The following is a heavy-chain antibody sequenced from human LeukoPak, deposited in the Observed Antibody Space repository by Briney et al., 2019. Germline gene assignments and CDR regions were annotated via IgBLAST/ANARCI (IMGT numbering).Heavy chain of an antibody. CDR1: GGSFSGYY. CDR3: ARRLWFGALYYFDY. CDR2: INHSGST. J-gene: IGHJ4*02. D-gene: IGHD3-10*01. V-gene: IGHV4-34*01. Sequence: PSETLSLTCAVYGGSFSGYYWSWLRQPPGKGLEWIGEINHSGSTSYNPSLKSRVTISVDTSKNQFSLKLSSVTAADTAVYYCARRLWFGALYYFDYWGQGTLVTVSS.